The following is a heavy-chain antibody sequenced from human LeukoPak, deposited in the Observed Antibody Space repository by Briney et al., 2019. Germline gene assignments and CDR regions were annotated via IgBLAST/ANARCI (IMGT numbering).Heavy chain of an antibody. Sequence: GASVKVSCKASGYTFTSYGISWVRQAPGQGLEWMGWISAYNGNTNYAQKLQGRVTMTTDTSTSTAYMELSSLRSEDTAVYYCARGPFTSISKYFDYWGQGTLVTVSS. D-gene: IGHD2-2*01. J-gene: IGHJ4*02. V-gene: IGHV1-18*01. CDR1: GYTFTSYG. CDR2: ISAYNGNT. CDR3: ARGPFTSISKYFDY.